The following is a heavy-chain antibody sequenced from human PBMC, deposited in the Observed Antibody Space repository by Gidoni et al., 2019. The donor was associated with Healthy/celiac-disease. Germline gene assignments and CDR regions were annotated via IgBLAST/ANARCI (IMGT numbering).Heavy chain of an antibody. Sequence: QVQLVESGGGVVQPGRSLRLSCAASGFTFGSYGMPWVRQAPGKGLEWVEVIWYDGSNKYYADSVKGRFTISRDNSKNTLYLQMNSLRAEDTAVYYCARDNTMVRGVIMYNWFDPWGQGTLVTVSS. V-gene: IGHV3-33*01. CDR2: IWYDGSNK. D-gene: IGHD3-10*01. CDR3: ARDNTMVRGVIMYNWFDP. CDR1: GFTFGSYG. J-gene: IGHJ5*02.